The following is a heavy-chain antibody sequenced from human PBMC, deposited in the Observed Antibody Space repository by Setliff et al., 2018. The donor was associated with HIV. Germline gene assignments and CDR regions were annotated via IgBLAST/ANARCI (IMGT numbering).Heavy chain of an antibody. CDR2: IIPIFGTS. D-gene: IGHD2-15*01. V-gene: IGHV1-69*06. J-gene: IGHJ6*04. Sequence: GASVKVSCKASGGTFSSYAVSWVRQAPGQGLEWMGRIIPIFGTSIYAQRFQGRVTITADKSPTTAYMELSSLRSEDTAVYFCARDSRDIVVVIAPEPEPYYYYGMDVWGEGTTVTVSS. CDR1: GGTFSSYA. CDR3: ARDSRDIVVVIAPEPEPYYYYGMDV.